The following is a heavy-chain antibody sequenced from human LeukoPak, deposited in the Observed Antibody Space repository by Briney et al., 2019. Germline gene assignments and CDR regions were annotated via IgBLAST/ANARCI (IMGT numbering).Heavy chain of an antibody. CDR3: ASGYLSGSTYYFDY. CDR2: ISTYNGNT. J-gene: IGHJ4*02. Sequence: GASVKVSCKASGYTFTNYHISWVRQAPGQGLEWMGWISTYNGNTNSAQKLQGRVTMTTDTSTSTAYMELRSLRSDDTAVYYCASGYLSGSTYYFDYWGQGTLVTVSS. CDR1: GYTFTNYH. D-gene: IGHD1-26*01. V-gene: IGHV1-18*01.